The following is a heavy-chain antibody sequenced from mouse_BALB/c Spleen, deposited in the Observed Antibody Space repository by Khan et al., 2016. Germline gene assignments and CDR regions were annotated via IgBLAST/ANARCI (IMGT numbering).Heavy chain of an antibody. D-gene: IGHD2-4*01. J-gene: IGHJ2*01. CDR2: IYPGDGDT. V-gene: IGHV1-87*01. Sequence: QVQLKQSGAELARPGASVKLSCKASGYTFTSYWMQWVKQRPGQGLEWIGAIYPGDGDTRYTQKFKGKATLTADKSSSTAYMQLSSLASEDSAVYYCARGNSYNDCDYWGQGTTLTVSS. CDR1: GYTFTSYW. CDR3: ARGNSYNDCDY.